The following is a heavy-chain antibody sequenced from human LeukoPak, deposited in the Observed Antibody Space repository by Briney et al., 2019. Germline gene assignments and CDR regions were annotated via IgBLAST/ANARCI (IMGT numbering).Heavy chain of an antibody. CDR1: GFTVSTNY. Sequence: PGGSPRLSCAGSGFTVSTNYMSWVRQAPGKGLEWVSLIYSGGGTYYADSVKGRFTISRDNSKNTLYLQMNSLRAEDTAVYYCARRGELVANAFDIWGQGTMVTVSS. V-gene: IGHV3-66*01. J-gene: IGHJ3*02. CDR3: ARRGELVANAFDI. CDR2: IYSGGGT. D-gene: IGHD2-21*01.